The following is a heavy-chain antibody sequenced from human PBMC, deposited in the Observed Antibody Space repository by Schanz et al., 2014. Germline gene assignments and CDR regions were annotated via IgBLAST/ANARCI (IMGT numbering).Heavy chain of an antibody. CDR3: ARDRDQWDGNYLDY. D-gene: IGHD1-26*01. CDR1: GYTFTSYG. Sequence: QVQLVQSGAEVKKPGASVKVSCKASGYTFTSYGISWVRQAPGQGLEWMGWIGGSAGNTNFSQKVQGRVTMTTDTSTSTVYMELRSLTSDDSAVYYCARDRDQWDGNYLDYWGQGTLVTVSS. J-gene: IGHJ4*02. CDR2: IGGSAGNT. V-gene: IGHV1-18*01.